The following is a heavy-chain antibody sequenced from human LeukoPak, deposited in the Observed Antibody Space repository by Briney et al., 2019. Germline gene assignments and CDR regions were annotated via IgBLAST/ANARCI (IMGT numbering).Heavy chain of an antibody. CDR3: AKDAGGIAVAGTFPDH. V-gene: IGHV3-33*06. CDR2: IWYDGSNK. D-gene: IGHD6-19*01. Sequence: PGRSLRLSCAASGFTFSSYGMHWVRQAPGKGLEWVAVIWYDGSNKYYADSVKGRFTISRDNSKNTLYLQMNSLRAEDTAVYYCAKDAGGIAVAGTFPDHWGQGTLVTVSS. CDR1: GFTFSSYG. J-gene: IGHJ4*02.